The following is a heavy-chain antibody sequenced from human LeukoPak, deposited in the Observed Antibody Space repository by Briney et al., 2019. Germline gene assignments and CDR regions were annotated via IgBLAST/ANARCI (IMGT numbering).Heavy chain of an antibody. V-gene: IGHV3-21*01. Sequence: GGSLRLSCAASGFTFSSYSMNWVRQAPGKGLEWVSSISSSSSYIYYADSVKGRFTISRDNAKNSLYLQMNRLRAEDTAVYYCARVDWEGSGSYYFDYWGQGTLVTVSS. CDR3: ARVDWEGSGSYYFDY. CDR2: ISSSSSYI. J-gene: IGHJ4*02. D-gene: IGHD1-26*01. CDR1: GFTFSSYS.